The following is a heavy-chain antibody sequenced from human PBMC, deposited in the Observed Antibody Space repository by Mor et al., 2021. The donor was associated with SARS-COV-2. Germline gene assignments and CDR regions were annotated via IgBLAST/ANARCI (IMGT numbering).Heavy chain of an antibody. J-gene: IGHJ4*02. CDR3: ARVSGSGWQ. Sequence: GLEWVSYISSSSKYIYYADSVKGRFTVSRDNAQNSLYLQLNSLRAEDTALYYCARVSGSGWQWGQGTLVTVSS. CDR2: ISSSSKYI. D-gene: IGHD6-19*01. V-gene: IGHV3-21*01.